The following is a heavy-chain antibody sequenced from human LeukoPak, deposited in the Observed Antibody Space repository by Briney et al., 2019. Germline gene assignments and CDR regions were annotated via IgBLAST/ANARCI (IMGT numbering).Heavy chain of an antibody. CDR3: AKDQAMVRGVIVGSYYMDV. CDR1: GLTFNNYV. J-gene: IGHJ6*03. V-gene: IGHV3-30*18. Sequence: GTSLRLSCAASGLTFNNYVMNWVRQAPGKGLEWVASISYDGINEYYADSVKGRFTISRDNSKNTLYLQMNSLRAEDTAVYYCAKDQAMVRGVIVGSYYMDVWGKGTTVTISS. CDR2: ISYDGINE. D-gene: IGHD3-10*01.